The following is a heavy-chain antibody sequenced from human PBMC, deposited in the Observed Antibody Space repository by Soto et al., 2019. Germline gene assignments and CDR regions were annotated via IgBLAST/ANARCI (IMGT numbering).Heavy chain of an antibody. Sequence: QVHLQESGPGLVKPSETLSLTCTVSGGSINNHYWSWIRQPPGKGLEWIGYIDYTGSTNYNPSLMSRVTMSVDTSKNQCSLNLTSLTAADTAIYYCARANWYSEYWGQGTLVTVSS. D-gene: IGHD7-27*01. CDR1: GGSINNHY. CDR2: IDYTGST. V-gene: IGHV4-59*11. CDR3: ARANWYSEY. J-gene: IGHJ4*02.